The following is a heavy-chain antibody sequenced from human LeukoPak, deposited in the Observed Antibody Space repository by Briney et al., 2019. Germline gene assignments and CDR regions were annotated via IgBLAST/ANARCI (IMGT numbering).Heavy chain of an antibody. J-gene: IGHJ4*02. Sequence: SETLSLTCTVSGGSISSYYWSWIRQPPGKGLEWIGYIYYSGSTNYNPSLKSRVTISVDTSKNQFSLKLGSVTAADTAVYYCARHTAGSGIAARPDYWGQGTLVTVSS. CDR2: IYYSGST. V-gene: IGHV4-59*08. CDR1: GGSISSYY. CDR3: ARHTAGSGIAARPDY. D-gene: IGHD6-6*01.